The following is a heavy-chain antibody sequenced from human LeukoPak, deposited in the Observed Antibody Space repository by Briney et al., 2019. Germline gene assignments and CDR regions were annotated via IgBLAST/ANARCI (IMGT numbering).Heavy chain of an antibody. CDR3: AKDPDYDVLTGTSFDY. CDR2: VSDSGSNT. V-gene: IGHV3-23*01. CDR1: GFTFGDYA. Sequence: GGSLRLSCTASGFTFGDYAMSWVRQAPGKGLEWVSSVSDSGSNTYYAASVKGRFTISRDNSKNTLYLQMNSLKAEDTAVYYCAKDPDYDVLTGTSFDYWGQGALVTVSS. D-gene: IGHD3-9*01. J-gene: IGHJ4*02.